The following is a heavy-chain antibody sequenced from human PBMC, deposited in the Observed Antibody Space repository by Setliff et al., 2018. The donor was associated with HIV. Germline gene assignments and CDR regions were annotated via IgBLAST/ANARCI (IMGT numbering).Heavy chain of an antibody. V-gene: IGHV4-38-2*02. CDR2: IYHSGST. CDR3: ARDIQAAGTGWFDP. J-gene: IGHJ5*02. Sequence: SETLSLTCAVSGYSIGSGYYWGWIRQPPGKGLEWIGSIYHSGSTYYNPSLKSRVTISLDTSKNQFSLKLSSVTAADTAVYYCARDIQAAGTGWFDPWGQGTLVTVSS. D-gene: IGHD6-13*01. CDR1: GYSIGSGYY.